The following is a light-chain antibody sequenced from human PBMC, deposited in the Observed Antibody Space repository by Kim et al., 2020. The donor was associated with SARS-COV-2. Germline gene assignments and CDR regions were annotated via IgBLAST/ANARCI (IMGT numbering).Light chain of an antibody. V-gene: IGKV1-5*01. CDR3: QQYSTYWVT. CDR1: QSIRNW. CDR2: DAS. J-gene: IGKJ4*01. Sequence: DIQMTQSPSTLSASVGDRVTITCRASQSIRNWLAWYQQKPGKAPKLLIYDASGLESGVPSRFSGSGSGTDFTLTISGLQSDDFATYYCQQYSTYWVTFGGGTKVEIK.